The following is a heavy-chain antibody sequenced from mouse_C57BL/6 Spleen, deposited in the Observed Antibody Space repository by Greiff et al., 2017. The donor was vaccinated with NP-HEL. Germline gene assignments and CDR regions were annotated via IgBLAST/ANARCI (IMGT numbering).Heavy chain of an antibody. J-gene: IGHJ2*01. CDR3: ARRYYGSFFDY. Sequence: QLVESGPELVKPGASVKISCKASGYAFSSSWMNWVKQRPGKGLEWIGRIYPGDGDTNYNGKFKGKATLTADKSSSTAYMQLSSLTSEDSAVYFCARRYYGSFFDYWGQGTTLTVSS. V-gene: IGHV1-82*01. D-gene: IGHD1-1*01. CDR1: GYAFSSSW. CDR2: IYPGDGDT.